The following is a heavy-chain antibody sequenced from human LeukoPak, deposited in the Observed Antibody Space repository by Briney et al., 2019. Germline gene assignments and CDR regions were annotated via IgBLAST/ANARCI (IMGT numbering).Heavy chain of an antibody. CDR2: ISYDGSNK. V-gene: IGHV3-30*18. D-gene: IGHD1-1*01. CDR1: GFTFSTYG. CDR3: AKATGNGWRTTGPSGRFVY. Sequence: GGSLRLSCAASGFTFSTYGMYWVRQAPGKGLEWVAVISYDGSNKYYADSVKGRFTISRDNSKNTLYLQMNSLRAEDTAVYYCAKATGNGWRTTGPSGRFVYWGQGTLVTVSS. J-gene: IGHJ4*02.